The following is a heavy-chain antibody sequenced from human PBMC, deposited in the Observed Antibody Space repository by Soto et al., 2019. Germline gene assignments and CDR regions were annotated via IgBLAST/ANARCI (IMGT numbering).Heavy chain of an antibody. J-gene: IGHJ5*02. CDR3: ARRSPSYDFWSGYNWFDP. V-gene: IGHV4-59*08. Sequence: PSETLSLTCTVSGGSISSYYWSWIRQPPGKGLEWIGYIYYSGSTNYNPSLKSRVTISVDTSKNQFSLKLSSVTAADTAVYYCARRSPSYDFWSGYNWFDPWGQGTLVTVSS. CDR1: GGSISSYY. D-gene: IGHD3-3*01. CDR2: IYYSGST.